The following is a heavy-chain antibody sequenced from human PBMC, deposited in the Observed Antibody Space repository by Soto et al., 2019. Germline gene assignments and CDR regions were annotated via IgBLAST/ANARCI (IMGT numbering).Heavy chain of an antibody. CDR2: ISAYNGNT. D-gene: IGHD6-13*01. J-gene: IGHJ4*02. CDR3: ARELYSSSFLGYLDY. V-gene: IGHV1-18*01. CDR1: GYTFTSYG. Sequence: ASVTVSCKASGYTFTSYGISWVRQAPGQGLEWMGWISAYNGNTNYAQKLQGRVTMTTDTSTSTAYMELRSLRSDDTAVYYCARELYSSSFLGYLDYWGQGTLVTVSS.